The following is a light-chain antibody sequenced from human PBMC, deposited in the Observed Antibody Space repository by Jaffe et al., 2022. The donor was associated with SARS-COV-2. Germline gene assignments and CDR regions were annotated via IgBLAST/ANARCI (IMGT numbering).Light chain of an antibody. J-gene: IGKJ3*01. CDR1: QGIGSW. Sequence: DIQMTQSPSSVSASVGDRVTITCRASQGIGSWLAWYQQKPGKAPKLLIYAASTLQRGVPSRFSGSGSGTDFTLTISSLLPEDFATYYCQQANTFPRITFGPGTKVDI. CDR2: AAS. V-gene: IGKV1-12*01. CDR3: QQANTFPRIT.